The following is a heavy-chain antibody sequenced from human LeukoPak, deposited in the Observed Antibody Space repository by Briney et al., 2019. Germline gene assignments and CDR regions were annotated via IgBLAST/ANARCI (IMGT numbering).Heavy chain of an antibody. Sequence: GGSLRLSCTASGFTFGDYAMSWVRQAPGKGLEWVGLIKHKYDGGTTDYSAPVKGRFTISRDDSKNALFLQMSSLKIEDTAVYYCATVGRQYSRYLDYWGQGTLVTVSS. CDR1: GFTFGDYA. CDR2: IKHKYDGGTT. CDR3: ATVGRQYSRYLDY. D-gene: IGHD6-6*01. V-gene: IGHV3-15*01. J-gene: IGHJ4*02.